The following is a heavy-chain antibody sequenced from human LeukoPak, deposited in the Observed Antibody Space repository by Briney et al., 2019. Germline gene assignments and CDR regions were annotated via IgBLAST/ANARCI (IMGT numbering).Heavy chain of an antibody. D-gene: IGHD5-18*01. J-gene: IGHJ6*02. CDR2: INHSGST. Sequence: SETLSLTCAVYGGSFSGYYWSWIRQPPGKGLEWIGEINHSGSTNYNPSLKSRVTISVDTSRNQFSLKLSSVTAADTAVYYCARSWRQLDYYGMDVWGQGTTVTVSS. V-gene: IGHV4-34*01. CDR1: GGSFSGYY. CDR3: ARSWRQLDYYGMDV.